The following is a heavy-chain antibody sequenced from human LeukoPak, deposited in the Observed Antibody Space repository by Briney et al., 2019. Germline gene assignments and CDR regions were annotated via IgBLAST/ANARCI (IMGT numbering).Heavy chain of an antibody. Sequence: GASVKVSCKASGYTFTGYYMHWVRQAPGQGLEWMGWINPNSGGTNYAQKFQGRVTMTRDTSISTAYMELGRLGSDDTAVYYCARDLVGSYFDYWGQGTLVTVSS. J-gene: IGHJ4*02. D-gene: IGHD1-26*01. V-gene: IGHV1-2*02. CDR2: INPNSGGT. CDR1: GYTFTGYY. CDR3: ARDLVGSYFDY.